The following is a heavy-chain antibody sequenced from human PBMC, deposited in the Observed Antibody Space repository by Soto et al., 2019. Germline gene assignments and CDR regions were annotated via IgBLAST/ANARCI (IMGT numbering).Heavy chain of an antibody. D-gene: IGHD3-22*01. CDR2: IYYSGST. CDR1: GGSISSGGYF. J-gene: IGHJ4*02. CDR3: ARENYDSIGWLDH. Sequence: SETLSLTCAVSGGSISSGGYFWSWIRQHPGKGLEWIGYIYYSGSTYYNPSLKSRVTISIDTSKNQFSLKLSSVTAADTAVYYCARENYDSIGWLDHWGQGTLVTVSS. V-gene: IGHV4-31*11.